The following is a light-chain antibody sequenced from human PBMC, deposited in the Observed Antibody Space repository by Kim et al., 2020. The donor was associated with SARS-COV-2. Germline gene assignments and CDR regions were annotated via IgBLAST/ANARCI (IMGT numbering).Light chain of an antibody. CDR2: SIT. J-gene: IGLJ1*01. V-gene: IGLV2-14*03. CDR1: SSAVSDYNY. Sequence: QAITITCTGTSSAVSDYNYDSWHQHHPPKALILVVDSITNRPSGLSTAFSGSNSDTAASLTISGQQADDDADYCCCSYTSGSTYVFGAGTKVTVL. CDR3: CSYTSGSTYV.